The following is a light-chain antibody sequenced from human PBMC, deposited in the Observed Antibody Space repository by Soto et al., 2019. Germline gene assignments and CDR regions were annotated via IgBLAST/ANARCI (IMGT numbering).Light chain of an antibody. CDR3: ASWDDSLNGVV. J-gene: IGLJ2*01. V-gene: IGLV1-44*01. Sequence: QSVLTQPPSASGTPGQRVSISCSGSSSNIGTNSVNWYQQLPGTAPKLLIYGNYERPSGVPDRFSGSRSGTSASLAISGLQSEDASDYYCASWDDSLNGVVFGGGPKLTV. CDR1: SSNIGTNS. CDR2: GNY.